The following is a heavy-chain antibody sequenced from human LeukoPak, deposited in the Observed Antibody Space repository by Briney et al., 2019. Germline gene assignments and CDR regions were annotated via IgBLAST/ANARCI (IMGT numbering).Heavy chain of an antibody. CDR2: IYYSGST. V-gene: IGHV4-39*07. Sequence: PSETLSLTCTVSGGSISSSSYYWGWIRQPPGKGLEWIGSIYYSGSTYYNPSLKSRVTISVDTSKNQFSLKVSSVTAADTAVYYCARAEYFYDSSSFDYWGQGTLVTVSS. CDR1: GGSISSSSYY. D-gene: IGHD3-22*01. CDR3: ARAEYFYDSSSFDY. J-gene: IGHJ4*02.